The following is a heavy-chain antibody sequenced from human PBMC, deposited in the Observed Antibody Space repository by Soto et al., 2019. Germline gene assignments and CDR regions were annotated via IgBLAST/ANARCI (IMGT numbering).Heavy chain of an antibody. D-gene: IGHD3-22*01. Sequence: SETLSLTCAVSGYSISSGYYWGWIRQPPGKGLEWIGSVYHSGSTYNNPSLNSRVTISVETSKNHFSLKLSSVTAADTAVYYCARLYYHNSGYYCGALFDYWGQGTLVTVSS. CDR2: VYHSGST. V-gene: IGHV4-38-2*01. CDR1: GYSISSGYY. CDR3: ARLYYHNSGYYCGALFDY. J-gene: IGHJ4*02.